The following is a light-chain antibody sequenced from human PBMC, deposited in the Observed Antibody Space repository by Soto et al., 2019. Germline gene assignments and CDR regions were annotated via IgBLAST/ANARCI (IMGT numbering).Light chain of an antibody. V-gene: IGKV1-6*01. Sequence: VHMTQSPSSLSASLGDRVTITCRASQDIQNDLCWYQQQPGKAPKLLIYATSTLQSGVPSRFSGSGSGTDFTLTINSLQPEDFATYYCLQDYSYPATFGAGTKVDIK. CDR3: LQDYSYPAT. J-gene: IGKJ4*01. CDR1: QDIQND. CDR2: ATS.